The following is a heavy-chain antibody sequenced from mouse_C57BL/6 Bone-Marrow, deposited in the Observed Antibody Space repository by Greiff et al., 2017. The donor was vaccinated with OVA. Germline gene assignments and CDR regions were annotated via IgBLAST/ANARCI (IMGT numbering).Heavy chain of an antibody. J-gene: IGHJ3*01. V-gene: IGHV5-9-1*02. Sequence: DVQLVESGEGLVKPGGSLKLSCAASGFTFSSYAMSWVRQTPEKRLEWVAYISSGGDYIYYADTVKGRFTISRDNARNTLYLQMSSLKSEDTAMYYCTNYDYDVGWFAYWGQGTLVTVSA. CDR3: TNYDYDVGWFAY. CDR2: ISSGGDYI. CDR1: GFTFSSYA. D-gene: IGHD2-4*01.